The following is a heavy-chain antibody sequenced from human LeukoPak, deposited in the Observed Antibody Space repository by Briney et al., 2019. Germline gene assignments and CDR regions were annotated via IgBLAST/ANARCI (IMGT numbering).Heavy chain of an antibody. CDR2: IYYSGST. J-gene: IGHJ3*02. CDR1: GGSISSSSYY. Sequence: SETLSLTCTVSGGSISSSSYYWGWIRQPPGKGLEWIGSIYYSGSTYYNPSLKSRVTISVDTSKNQFSLKLSSVTAADTAVYYCARDAQETYDYVWGSYRSTGDAFDIWGQGTMVTVSS. V-gene: IGHV4-39*07. D-gene: IGHD3-16*02. CDR3: ARDAQETYDYVWGSYRSTGDAFDI.